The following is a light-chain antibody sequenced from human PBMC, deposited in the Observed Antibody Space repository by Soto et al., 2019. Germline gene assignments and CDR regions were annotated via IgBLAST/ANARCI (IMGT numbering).Light chain of an antibody. CDR3: ETWDSNIHWV. CDR2: LEGSGSY. Sequence: QSVLTQSSSASASLGSSVKHTCTLSSGHSSYIIAWHQQQPGKAPRYLMKLEGSGSYNKGSGVPDRFSGSSSGADRYLTISNLQFEDEADYYCETWDSNIHWVFGGGTKLTVL. V-gene: IGLV4-60*02. CDR1: SGHSSYI. J-gene: IGLJ3*02.